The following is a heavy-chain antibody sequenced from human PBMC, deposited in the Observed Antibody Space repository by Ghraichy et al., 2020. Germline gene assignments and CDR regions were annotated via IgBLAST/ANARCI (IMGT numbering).Heavy chain of an antibody. Sequence: GESLNISCGASGFAFSSFGMHWVRQTPGKGLEWVAVILYDGSKKHYADSVKGRFTISRDNSKNTQYLQMNNLRAEDTAVYYCARDGGGYGSGNIDYWGQGTLVTVSS. CDR2: ILYDGSKK. D-gene: IGHD3-10*01. J-gene: IGHJ4*02. CDR3: ARDGGGYGSGNIDY. CDR1: GFAFSSFG. V-gene: IGHV3-30-3*01.